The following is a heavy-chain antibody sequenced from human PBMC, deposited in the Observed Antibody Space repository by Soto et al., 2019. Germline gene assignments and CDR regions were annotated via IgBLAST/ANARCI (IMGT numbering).Heavy chain of an antibody. J-gene: IGHJ3*02. CDR3: ARHVQYCTNGVCYMFSPHDAFDI. Sequence: GESLKISCKGSEYSFTSYWIGWVRQMPGKGLEWMGIIYPGDSDTNYSPSFQGHVTISADKSISTAYLQWSSLKASDTAMYYCARHVQYCTNGVCYMFSPHDAFDIWGQGTMVTVSS. D-gene: IGHD2-8*01. CDR1: EYSFTSYW. V-gene: IGHV5-51*01. CDR2: IYPGDSDT.